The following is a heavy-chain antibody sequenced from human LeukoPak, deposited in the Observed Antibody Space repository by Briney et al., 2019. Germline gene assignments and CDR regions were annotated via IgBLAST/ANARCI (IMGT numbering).Heavy chain of an antibody. D-gene: IGHD1-26*01. CDR2: ITGSDNRT. CDR3: ARDSGSYLQPTDY. V-gene: IGHV3-23*01. CDR1: GFTFSSYA. J-gene: IGHJ4*02. Sequence: GGSLRLSCAASGFTFSSYAMSWVRQAPGRGLEWVSSITGSDNRTYYADSVQGRFTISRDNSKNTLYLQMSSLRAEDAAVYHCARDSGSYLQPTDYWGRGTLVTVSS.